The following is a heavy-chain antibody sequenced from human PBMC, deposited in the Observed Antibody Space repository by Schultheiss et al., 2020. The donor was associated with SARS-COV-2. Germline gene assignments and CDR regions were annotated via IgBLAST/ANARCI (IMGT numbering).Heavy chain of an antibody. Sequence: GSLRLSCAASGFTFSSYSMNWVRQAPGKGLEWIGSIYYSGSTYYNPSLKSRVTISVDTSKNQFSLKLSSVTAADTAAYYCATLYRHYYDSSGYGTATDWGQGTLVTVSS. CDR1: GFTFSSYSMN. V-gene: IGHV4-59*05. D-gene: IGHD3-22*01. CDR3: ATLYRHYYDSSGYGTATD. CDR2: IYYSGST. J-gene: IGHJ4*02.